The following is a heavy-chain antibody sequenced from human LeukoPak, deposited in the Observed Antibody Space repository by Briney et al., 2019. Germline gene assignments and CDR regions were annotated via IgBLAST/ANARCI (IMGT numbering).Heavy chain of an antibody. D-gene: IGHD1-26*01. CDR3: ARHYSGRYWLD. J-gene: IGHJ4*02. Sequence: SETLSLTCTVSGGSLNSYYWTCIRQPPGKGLEWTGHIYYSGSTNYNPSLESRVTISVDTSKNQFSLKLSSVTAADTAVYYCARHYSGRYWLDWGQGTLVTVSS. V-gene: IGHV4-59*08. CDR2: IYYSGST. CDR1: GGSLNSYY.